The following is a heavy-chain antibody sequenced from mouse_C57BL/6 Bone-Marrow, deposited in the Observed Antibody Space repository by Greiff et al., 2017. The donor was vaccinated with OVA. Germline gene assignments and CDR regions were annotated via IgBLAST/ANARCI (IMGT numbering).Heavy chain of an antibody. V-gene: IGHV1-62-2*01. D-gene: IGHD2-4*01. J-gene: IGHJ2*01. CDR1: GYTFTEYT. Sequence: VQLQQSGAELVKPGASVKLSCKASGYTFTEYTIHWVKQRPGQGLEWIGWFYPGSGSIKYNEKFKDKATLTADKSSSTVYMELSRLTSEDSAVYFCARREVRRDYDGGGFAYWGQGTTLTVSS. CDR3: ARREVRRDYDGGGFAY. CDR2: FYPGSGSI.